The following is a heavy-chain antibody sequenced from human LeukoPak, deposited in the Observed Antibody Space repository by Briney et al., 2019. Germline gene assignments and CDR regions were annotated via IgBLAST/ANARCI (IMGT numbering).Heavy chain of an antibody. Sequence: SETLSLTCTVSGGSISSYYWSWIRQPPGKGLEWIGYIYYSGSTNYNPSLKSRVTISVDTSKNQFSLKLSSVTAADTAVYYCARRAAYSSSEDYWGQGTLVTVSS. CDR3: ARRAAYSSSEDY. D-gene: IGHD6-6*01. V-gene: IGHV4-59*01. CDR1: GGSISSYY. CDR2: IYYSGST. J-gene: IGHJ4*02.